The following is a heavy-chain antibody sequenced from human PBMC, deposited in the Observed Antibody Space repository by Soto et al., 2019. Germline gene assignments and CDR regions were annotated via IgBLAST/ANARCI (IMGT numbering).Heavy chain of an antibody. Sequence: GASVKVSCKTSGYTFSSYSINWVRQAPGQGLEWMVWISTTSGNTHYAERVQGRVTVTLDKSARTAFMEMWGLTSDDTAVYFCARDNGYYDFWGQGTLVTVSS. V-gene: IGHV1-18*01. J-gene: IGHJ4*02. CDR3: ARDNGYYDF. CDR1: GYTFSSYS. D-gene: IGHD2-8*01. CDR2: ISTTSGNT.